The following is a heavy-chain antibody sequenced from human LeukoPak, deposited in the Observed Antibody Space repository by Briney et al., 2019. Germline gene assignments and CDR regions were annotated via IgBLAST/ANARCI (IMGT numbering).Heavy chain of an antibody. CDR1: GFTFSSYW. V-gene: IGHV3-7*01. Sequence: GGSLRLSCAASGFTFSSYWMSWVRQAPGKGLEWVANIKQDGSEKYYVDSVKGRFTISRDNAKNSLYLQMNSLRAEDTAVYYCARDPGGVIVATYFDYWGQGTLVTVSS. D-gene: IGHD5-12*01. CDR3: ARDPGGVIVATYFDY. CDR2: IKQDGSEK. J-gene: IGHJ4*02.